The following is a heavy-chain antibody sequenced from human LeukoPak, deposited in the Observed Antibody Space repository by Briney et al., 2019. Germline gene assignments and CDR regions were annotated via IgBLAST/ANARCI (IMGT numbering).Heavy chain of an antibody. CDR1: GGSFRNYY. D-gene: IGHD3-22*01. V-gene: IGHV4-34*01. CDR3: ARGPDFYDSSGYYPI. CDR2: INHSGST. Sequence: PSETLSLTCAVYGGSFRNYYWSRIRQPPGKGLEWIGEINHSGSTKYNPSLKSRVTISVDRSKNQFSLKLSSVTAADTAVYYCARGPDFYDSSGYYPIWGHGTLVTVSS. J-gene: IGHJ4*01.